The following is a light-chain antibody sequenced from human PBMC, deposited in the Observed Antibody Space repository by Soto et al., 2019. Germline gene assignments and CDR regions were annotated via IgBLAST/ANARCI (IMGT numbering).Light chain of an antibody. J-gene: IGKJ1*01. CDR3: QQYNSWPWT. CDR2: GAS. Sequence: EIVRTQSPATLSLSHGERATLSCRASQSVSSNLAWYQLSPGQAPRLLIYGASTRATGIPARFRGSGSGTEFTLTISSLQSEDFAVYYCQQYNSWPWTFGQGTKVDI. CDR1: QSVSSN. V-gene: IGKV3-15*01.